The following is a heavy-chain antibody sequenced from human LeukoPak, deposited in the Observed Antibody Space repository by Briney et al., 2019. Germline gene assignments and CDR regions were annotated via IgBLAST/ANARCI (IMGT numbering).Heavy chain of an antibody. CDR2: IWYDGSNK. Sequence: GRSLRLSCAASGFTFSSYGMHWVRQAPGKGLEWVAVIWYDGSNKYYADSVKGRFTISRDNSKNTLYLQMNSLRAEDTAVYYCARYCSSTSCPSPFHYYGMDVWGQGTTVTVSS. CDR1: GFTFSSYG. D-gene: IGHD2-2*01. V-gene: IGHV3-33*01. CDR3: ARYCSSTSCPSPFHYYGMDV. J-gene: IGHJ6*02.